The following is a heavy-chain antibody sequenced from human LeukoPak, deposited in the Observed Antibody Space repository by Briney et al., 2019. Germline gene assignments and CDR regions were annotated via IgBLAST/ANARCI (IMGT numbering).Heavy chain of an antibody. CDR1: GFTFSDYY. D-gene: IGHD3-22*01. CDR2: ISSSGSTI. CDR3: ASSRYDSSGYYGIIAY. J-gene: IGHJ4*02. Sequence: GGSLRLSFAASGFTFSDYYMSWIRQAPGKGLEWVSYISSSGSTIYYADSVKGRFTISRDNVKNSLYLQMNGLRAEDTAVYYCASSRYDSSGYYGIIAYWGQGTLVTVSS. V-gene: IGHV3-11*04.